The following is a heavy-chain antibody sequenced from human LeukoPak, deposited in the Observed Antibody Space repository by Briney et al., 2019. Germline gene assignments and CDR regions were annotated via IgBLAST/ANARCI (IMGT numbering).Heavy chain of an antibody. CDR1: GGSISSYY. V-gene: IGHV4-59*01. CDR2: IYYSGST. D-gene: IGHD3-16*01. CDR3: ARDSSGWYGGGYFDL. Sequence: SETLSLTCTVSGGSISSYYWSWIRQPPGKGLEWIGYIYYSGSTNYNPSLKSRVTISVDTSKNQFSLKLSSVTAADTAVYYCARDSSGWYGGGYFDLWGCGTLVTVSS. J-gene: IGHJ2*01.